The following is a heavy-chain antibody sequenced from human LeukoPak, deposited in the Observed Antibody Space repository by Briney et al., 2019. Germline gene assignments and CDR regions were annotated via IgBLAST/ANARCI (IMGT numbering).Heavy chain of an antibody. J-gene: IGHJ4*02. CDR2: IYHSGST. D-gene: IGHD6-13*01. CDR1: GGSISSVGYY. V-gene: IGHV4-30-2*01. CDR3: ARADIAAAGMMTYDY. Sequence: SQTLSLTCTVSGGSISSVGYYWSWIRQPPGKGLEWIGYIYHSGSTYYNPSLKSRVTISVDRSKNRFSLKLSSVTAADTAVYYYARADIAAAGMMTYDYWGQGTLVTVSS.